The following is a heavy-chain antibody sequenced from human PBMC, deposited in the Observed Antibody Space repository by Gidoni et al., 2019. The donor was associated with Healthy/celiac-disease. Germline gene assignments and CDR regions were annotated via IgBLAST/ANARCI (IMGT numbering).Heavy chain of an antibody. V-gene: IGHV3-11*06. J-gene: IGHJ4*02. D-gene: IGHD1-26*01. Sequence: QVQLVESGGGLVKPGGSRRPSCAASGCTFSAYYMSWIRQAPGKGLGWVSYFGISSSYTNYADSVKGRFTISRDNANNSLFLHMNSLRAEDTAVYYCARESDSGSYGGGFDYWGQGTLVTVSS. CDR2: FGISSSYT. CDR1: GCTFSAYY. CDR3: ARESDSGSYGGGFDY.